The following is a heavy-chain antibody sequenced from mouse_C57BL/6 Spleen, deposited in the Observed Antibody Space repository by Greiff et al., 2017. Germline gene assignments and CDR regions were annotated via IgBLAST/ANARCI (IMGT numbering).Heavy chain of an antibody. V-gene: IGHV5-12*01. Sequence: EVKLMESGGGLVQPGGSLKLSCAASGFTFSDYYMYWVRQTPEKRLEWVAYISNGGGSTYYPDTVKGRFTISRDNAKNTLYLQMSRLKSEDTAMYYCARGTVYYFDYWGQGTTLTVSS. CDR2: ISNGGGST. CDR1: GFTFSDYY. D-gene: IGHD1-1*01. CDR3: ARGTVYYFDY. J-gene: IGHJ2*01.